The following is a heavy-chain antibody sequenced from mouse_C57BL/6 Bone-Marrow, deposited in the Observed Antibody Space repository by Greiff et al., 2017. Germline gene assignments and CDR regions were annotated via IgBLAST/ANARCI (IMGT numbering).Heavy chain of an antibody. CDR2: INPYNGGT. D-gene: IGHD2-1*01. Sequence: VQLQQSGPVLVKPGASVKMSCKASGYTFTDYYMNWVKQSHGKSLEWIGVINPYNGGTSYNQKFKGKATLTVDKSSSTAYMELNSLTSEDSAVYYCAPIYYGNYMFAYWGQGTLVTVSA. J-gene: IGHJ3*01. CDR1: GYTFTDYY. CDR3: APIYYGNYMFAY. V-gene: IGHV1-19*01.